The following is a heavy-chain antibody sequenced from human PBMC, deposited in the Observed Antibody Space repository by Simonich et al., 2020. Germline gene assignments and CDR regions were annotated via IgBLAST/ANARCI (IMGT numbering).Heavy chain of an antibody. J-gene: IGHJ3*02. CDR1: GYTFTGYY. Sequence: QVQLVQSGAEVKKPGASVKVSCKASGYTFTGYYMHWVRQAPGQGLEWMEWINPNSGDTNDAQNVQGRVTMTRDTSISTAYMELSRLRSDDTAVYYCARNGLVGILKAFDIWGQGTMVTVSS. D-gene: IGHD2-21*01. CDR3: ARNGLVGILKAFDI. CDR2: INPNSGDT. V-gene: IGHV1-2*02.